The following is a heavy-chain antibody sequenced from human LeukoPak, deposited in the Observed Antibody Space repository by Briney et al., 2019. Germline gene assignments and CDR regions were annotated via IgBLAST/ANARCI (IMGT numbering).Heavy chain of an antibody. CDR1: GGSFSGYY. CDR2: INHSGST. Sequence: PSETLSLTCAVYGGSFSGYYWSWIRQPPGNGLEWIGEINHSGSTNYNPSLKSRVTISVDTSKNQFSLKLSSVTAADTAVYYCARGPLPNSSGWAYYYYGMDVWGQGTTVTVSS. V-gene: IGHV4-34*01. D-gene: IGHD6-19*01. CDR3: ARGPLPNSSGWAYYYYGMDV. J-gene: IGHJ6*02.